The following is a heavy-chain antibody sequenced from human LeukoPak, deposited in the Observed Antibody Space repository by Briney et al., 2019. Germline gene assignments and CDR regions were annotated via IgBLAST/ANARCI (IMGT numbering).Heavy chain of an antibody. CDR1: GGSISSSSYY. CDR3: ARLRAYSSYSYYYYYYMDV. V-gene: IGHV4-39*01. J-gene: IGHJ6*03. CDR2: IYYSGST. D-gene: IGHD6-6*01. Sequence: PSETLSLTCTVSGGSISSSSYYWGWIRQPPGKGLGWIGSIYYSGSTYYNPSLKSRVTISVDTSKNQFSLKLSSVTAADTAVYYCARLRAYSSYSYYYYYYMDVWGKGTTVTVSS.